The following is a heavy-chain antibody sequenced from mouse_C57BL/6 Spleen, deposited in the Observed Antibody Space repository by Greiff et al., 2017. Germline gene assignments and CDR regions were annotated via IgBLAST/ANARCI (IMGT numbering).Heavy chain of an antibody. Sequence: EVQLQQSGPVLVKPGASVKMSCKASGYTFTDYYMNWVKQSHGKSLEWIGVINPYNGGTSYNQKFKGNATLTVDKSSSTAYMELNGLTSGDSAVYYCARRWDGKGYWGQGTTLTVSS. J-gene: IGHJ2*01. CDR3: ARRWDGKGY. V-gene: IGHV1-19*01. CDR1: GYTFTDYY. CDR2: INPYNGGT. D-gene: IGHD4-1*01.